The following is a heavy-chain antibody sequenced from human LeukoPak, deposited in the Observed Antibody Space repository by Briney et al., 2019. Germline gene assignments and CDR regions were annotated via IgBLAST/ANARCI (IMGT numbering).Heavy chain of an antibody. V-gene: IGHV1-8*03. CDR1: GGTFSSYA. Sequence: ASVKVSCKASGGTFSSYAINWVRQATGQGLEWMGWMNPNSGNTGYAQKFQGRVTITRNTSISTAYMELSSLRSEDTAVYYCASTPPRLTTVTTDAFDIWGQGTMVTVSS. CDR2: MNPNSGNT. D-gene: IGHD4-17*01. CDR3: ASTPPRLTTVTTDAFDI. J-gene: IGHJ3*02.